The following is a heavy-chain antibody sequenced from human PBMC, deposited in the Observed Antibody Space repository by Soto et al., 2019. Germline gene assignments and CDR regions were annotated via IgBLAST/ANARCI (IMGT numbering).Heavy chain of an antibody. D-gene: IGHD5-18*01. V-gene: IGHV1-69*12. CDR3: ARGNTAMVTGLEDY. CDR2: IIPIFGTA. Sequence: QVQLVQSGAEVKKPGSSVKVSCKASGGTFSSYAISWVQQAPGQGLEWMGGIIPIFGTANYAQKFQGRVTITADESTSTAYMELSSLRSEDTAVYYCARGNTAMVTGLEDYWGQGTLVTVSS. CDR1: GGTFSSYA. J-gene: IGHJ4*02.